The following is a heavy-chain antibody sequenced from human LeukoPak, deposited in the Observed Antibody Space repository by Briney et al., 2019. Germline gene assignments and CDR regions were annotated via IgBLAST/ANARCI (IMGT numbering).Heavy chain of an antibody. Sequence: GGSLRLSCAASGFTFSGYWMSWVRQAPGKGLEWVANIKQDGSEKYYVDSVKGRFTISRDNAKNSLYLQMNSLRAEDTAVYYCARARRYLGYCSGGSCYGYFDYWGQGTLVTVSS. CDR1: GFTFSGYW. CDR2: IKQDGSEK. J-gene: IGHJ4*02. V-gene: IGHV3-7*01. CDR3: ARARRYLGYCSGGSCYGYFDY. D-gene: IGHD2-15*01.